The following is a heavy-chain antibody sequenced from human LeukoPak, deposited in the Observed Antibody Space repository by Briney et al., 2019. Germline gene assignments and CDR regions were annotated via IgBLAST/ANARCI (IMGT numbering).Heavy chain of an antibody. CDR2: IRYDGSNK. J-gene: IGHJ4*02. CDR3: ARDQVYGYSSGWVFDY. Sequence: GGSLRLSCAASGFTFSSYGMHWVRKAPGKGLEWVAFIRYDGSNKYYADSVKGRFTISRDNAKNSLYLQMNSLRAEDTAVYYCARDQVYGYSSGWVFDYWGQETLVTVSS. CDR1: GFTFSSYG. D-gene: IGHD6-19*01. V-gene: IGHV3-30*02.